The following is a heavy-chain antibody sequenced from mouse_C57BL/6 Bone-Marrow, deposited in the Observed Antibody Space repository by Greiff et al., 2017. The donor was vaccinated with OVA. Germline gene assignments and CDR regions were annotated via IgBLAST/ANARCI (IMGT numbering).Heavy chain of an antibody. CDR3: TRSRFLPYWYFDV. CDR2: FYPGNRDT. D-gene: IGHD2-10*01. Sequence: VQLQKSGTVLAGPGASVKMSCKTSGNKFTGNGMNGEKQGLGRGWEGKGVFYPGNRDTSYNQKFKGKAKLTAVTSASTAYMELSSLTNEDSAVYYCTRSRFLPYWYFDVWGTGTTVTVSS. J-gene: IGHJ1*03. V-gene: IGHV1-5*01. CDR1: GNKFTGNG.